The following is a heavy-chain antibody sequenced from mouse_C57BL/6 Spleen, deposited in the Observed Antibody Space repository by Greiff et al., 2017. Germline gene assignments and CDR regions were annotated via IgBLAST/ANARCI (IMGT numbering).Heavy chain of an antibody. J-gene: IGHJ3*01. CDR3: TRGNYGNYVWFAY. D-gene: IGHD2-1*01. V-gene: IGHV1-15*01. CDR1: GYTFTDYE. Sequence: QVQLKESGAELVRPGASVTLSCKASGYTFTDYEMHWVKQTPVHGLEWIGAIDPETGGTAYNQKFKGKAILTADKSSSTAYMELRSLTSEDSAVYYCTRGNYGNYVWFAYWGQGTLVTVSA. CDR2: IDPETGGT.